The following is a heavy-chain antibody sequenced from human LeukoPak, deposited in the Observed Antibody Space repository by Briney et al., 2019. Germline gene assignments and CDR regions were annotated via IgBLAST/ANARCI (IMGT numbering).Heavy chain of an antibody. Sequence: GGSLRLSCAASGFTFSSYDMHWVRQATGKGLEWVSAIGTAGDTYYPGYVKGRFTISRENAKNSLYLQMNSLRAGDTAVYYCARGGITAPLDYWGQGTLVTVSS. D-gene: IGHD5-18*01. CDR1: GFTFSSYD. CDR3: ARGGITAPLDY. J-gene: IGHJ4*02. V-gene: IGHV3-13*01. CDR2: IGTAGDT.